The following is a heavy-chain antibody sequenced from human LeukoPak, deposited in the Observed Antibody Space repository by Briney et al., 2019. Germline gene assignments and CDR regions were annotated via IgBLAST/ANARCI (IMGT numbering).Heavy chain of an antibody. Sequence: ASVKVSCKASGGTFSSYAISWVRQAPGQGLEWMGWINPNSGGTNYAQKFQGRVTMTRDTSISTAYIELSRLRSDDTAVYYCAREGCSSTSCFPRRWFDPWGQGTLVTVSS. D-gene: IGHD2-2*01. CDR3: AREGCSSTSCFPRRWFDP. V-gene: IGHV1-2*02. CDR1: GGTFSSYA. J-gene: IGHJ5*02. CDR2: INPNSGGT.